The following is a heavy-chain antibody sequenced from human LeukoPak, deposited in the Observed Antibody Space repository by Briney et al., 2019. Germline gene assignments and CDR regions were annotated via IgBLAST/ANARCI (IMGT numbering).Heavy chain of an antibody. CDR1: GYTFSRYW. CDR2: INEDGSST. V-gene: IGHV3-74*01. D-gene: IGHD3-10*01. CDR3: TTDTFGARDS. J-gene: IGHJ4*02. Sequence: GGSLRLSCAASGYTFSRYWMHWVRQGPGKGLVWVSRINEDGSSTSYAESVRGRFTISRDNAKNTLYLQMNSLRAEDAAAYYCTTDTFGARDSWGQGTLVTVSS.